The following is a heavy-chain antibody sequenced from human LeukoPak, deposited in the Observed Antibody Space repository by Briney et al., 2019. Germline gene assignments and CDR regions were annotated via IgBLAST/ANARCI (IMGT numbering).Heavy chain of an antibody. V-gene: IGHV3-7*01. CDR1: GFTFSSFW. CDR3: FLYCATSYDSSGCD. CDR2: IKQDGSIQ. J-gene: IGHJ4*02. D-gene: IGHD3-22*01. Sequence: GGSLRPSCAASGFTFSSFWMAWVRQAPGKGLEWVANIKQDGSIQYYGDSVKGRFTISRDNAKNSLYPQMNSLRAKDTALYHHFLYCATSYDSSGCDWGQGTLVTVSS.